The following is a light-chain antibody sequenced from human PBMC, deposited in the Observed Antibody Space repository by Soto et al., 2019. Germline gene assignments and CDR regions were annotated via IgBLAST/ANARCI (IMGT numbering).Light chain of an antibody. V-gene: IGKV1-17*01. CDR2: ATS. CDR1: QDIGND. CDR3: LQHNSYPRA. J-gene: IGKJ1*01. Sequence: DIQMTQSPSSLSASVGDRVTITCRASQDIGNDLGWYQQKPGKAPKRLIYATSSLESGVPARFSGSGSGTEFTLTTSSLQPEVFATYYCLQHNSYPRAFGKGTRVDIK.